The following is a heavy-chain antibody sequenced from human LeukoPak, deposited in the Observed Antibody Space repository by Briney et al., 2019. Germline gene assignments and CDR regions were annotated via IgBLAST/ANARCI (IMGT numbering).Heavy chain of an antibody. CDR3: ARGGGRGDYNERYYFDY. V-gene: IGHV3-21*04. J-gene: IGHJ4*02. Sequence: PGGSLRLSCAASGFTFSSYTMNWVRQAPGKGLEWVSSITTSSNSIYYADSVKGRFTISRDNAKNSLYLQMNSLRAEDTAVYYCARGGGRGDYNERYYFDYWGQGTLVTVSS. CDR2: ITTSSNSI. D-gene: IGHD3-22*01. CDR1: GFTFSSYT.